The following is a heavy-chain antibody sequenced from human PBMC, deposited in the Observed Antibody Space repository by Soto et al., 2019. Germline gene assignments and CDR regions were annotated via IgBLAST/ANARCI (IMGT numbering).Heavy chain of an antibody. J-gene: IGHJ4*02. D-gene: IGHD1-1*01. CDR1: GGSVSSDDYY. Sequence: SETLSLTCTVSGGSVSSDDYYWNWIRQPPGKGLEWIGYIYYSGSTYYNPSLKSRVTISINTSKNQFSLKLSSVTAADMAVYFCTRGDWNRIHFDYCGQGTLGIVCS. CDR2: IYYSGST. CDR3: TRGDWNRIHFDY. V-gene: IGHV4-30-4*01.